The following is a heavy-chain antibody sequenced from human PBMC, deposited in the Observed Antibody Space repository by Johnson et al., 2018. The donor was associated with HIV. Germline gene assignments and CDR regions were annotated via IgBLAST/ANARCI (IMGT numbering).Heavy chain of an antibody. D-gene: IGHD6-13*01. Sequence: QVQLVESGGGVVQPGRSLRLSCAASGFTFSSYGMHWVRQAPGKGLEWVAVIWYDGSNKYYADSVKGRFTISRDSSKNTLYLQMNSLRAEDTAVYYCAKGARMAGVGTGAFDLWCQGTMVAVSS. CDR1: GFTFSSYG. J-gene: IGHJ3*01. V-gene: IGHV3-33*06. CDR3: AKGARMAGVGTGAFDL. CDR2: IWYDGSNK.